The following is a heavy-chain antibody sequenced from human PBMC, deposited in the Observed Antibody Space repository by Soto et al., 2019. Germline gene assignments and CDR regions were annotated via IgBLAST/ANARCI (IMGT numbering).Heavy chain of an antibody. Sequence: PGESLKISCKGSGYSFTSYWISWVRQMPGKGLEWMGRIDPSGPYTNYSPSFQGHVTISADKSISTAYLQWSSLKASDTAMYYCARLRYCSSTSCYPGHYYYYGMDVWGQGTTVTSP. D-gene: IGHD2-2*01. CDR3: ARLRYCSSTSCYPGHYYYYGMDV. J-gene: IGHJ6*02. CDR2: IDPSGPYT. CDR1: GYSFTSYW. V-gene: IGHV5-10-1*01.